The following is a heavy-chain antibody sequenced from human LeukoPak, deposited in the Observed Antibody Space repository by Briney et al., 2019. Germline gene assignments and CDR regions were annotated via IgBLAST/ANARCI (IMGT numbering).Heavy chain of an antibody. D-gene: IGHD6-19*01. J-gene: IGHJ4*02. CDR3: AREVENTSGWYSHFDY. CDR1: EFSVGSNY. CDR2: ISTSSSYI. V-gene: IGHV3-21*01. Sequence: GGSLRLSCAASEFSVGSNYMTWVRQAPGKGLEWVSSISTSSSYIYYADSVKGRFTISRDNAKNSLYLQMNSLRAEDTAVYYCAREVENTSGWYSHFDYWGQGTLVTVSS.